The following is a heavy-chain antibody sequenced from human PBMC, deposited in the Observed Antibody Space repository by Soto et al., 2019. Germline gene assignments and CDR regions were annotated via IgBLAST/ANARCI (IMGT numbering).Heavy chain of an antibody. Sequence: GASVKVSCKSSGYSFTSYCISWVRQAPGQGLEWMGWISAYNGNTNYAQKLQGRVTMTTDTSTSTAYMELRSLRSDDTAVYYCARDWSGYCGGDCYPNAEDIDYWGQGTLVTVSS. CDR1: GYSFTSYC. D-gene: IGHD2-21*02. V-gene: IGHV1-18*01. J-gene: IGHJ4*02. CDR2: ISAYNGNT. CDR3: ARDWSGYCGGDCYPNAEDIDY.